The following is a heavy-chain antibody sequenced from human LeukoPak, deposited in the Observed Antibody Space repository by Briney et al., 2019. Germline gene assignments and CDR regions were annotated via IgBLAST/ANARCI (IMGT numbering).Heavy chain of an antibody. CDR3: ARCLWFGENFDY. J-gene: IGHJ4*02. D-gene: IGHD3-10*01. CDR2: IYYSGST. Sequence: SETLSLTCTVSGGSISSYYWSWLRQPPGKGLVWIGYIYYSGSTYYNQSLKSRVTISVDTSKNQFSLMLSSVTAANTAVYYCARCLWFGENFDYWGQGTLVAVSS. CDR1: GGSISSYY. V-gene: IGHV4-59*08.